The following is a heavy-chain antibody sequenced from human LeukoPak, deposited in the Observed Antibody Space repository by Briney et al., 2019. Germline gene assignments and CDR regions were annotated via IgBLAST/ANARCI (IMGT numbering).Heavy chain of an antibody. CDR1: GYTFTGYY. CDR2: INPNSSGT. CDR3: ATIAAAGSVGSVVFDY. J-gene: IGHJ4*02. D-gene: IGHD6-13*01. V-gene: IGHV1-2*06. Sequence: ASVKVSCKASGYTFTGYYMHWVRQAPGQGLEWMGRINPNSSGTNYAQKFQGRVTMTRDTSISTAYMELSRLRSDDTAVYYCATIAAAGSVGSVVFDYWGQGTLVTVSS.